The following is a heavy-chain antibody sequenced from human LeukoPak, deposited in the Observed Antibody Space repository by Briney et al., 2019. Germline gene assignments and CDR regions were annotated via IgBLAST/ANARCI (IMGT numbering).Heavy chain of an antibody. CDR1: GFTFSDYY. V-gene: IGHV3-11*01. CDR2: ISSSGSTI. Sequence: GGSLRLSCAASGFTFSDYYMSWIRQAPGKGLEWVSYISSSGSTIYYADSVKGRFTISRDNAKNSLYLQMNSLRAEDTAVYYCAGPPYYYDSSGYFDYWGQGTLVTVPS. D-gene: IGHD3-22*01. CDR3: AGPPYYYDSSGYFDY. J-gene: IGHJ4*02.